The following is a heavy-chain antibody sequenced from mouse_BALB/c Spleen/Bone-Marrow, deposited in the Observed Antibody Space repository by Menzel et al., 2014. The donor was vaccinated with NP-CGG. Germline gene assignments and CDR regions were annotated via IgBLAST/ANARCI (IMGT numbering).Heavy chain of an antibody. J-gene: IGHJ4*01. Sequence: VKLQESGAELVRPGTSVKVSRKASGYAFTNYLIEWVKQRPGQGLEWIGVINPGSGGTNYNEKFKGKATLTADKSSSTAYMQLSSLTSDDSAVYFCARWDYAMDYWGQGTSVTVSS. CDR1: GYAFTNYL. V-gene: IGHV1-54*01. CDR2: INPGSGGT. CDR3: ARWDYAMDY.